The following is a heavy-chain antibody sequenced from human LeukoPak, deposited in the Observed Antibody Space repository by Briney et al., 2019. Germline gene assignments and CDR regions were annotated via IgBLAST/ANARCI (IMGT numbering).Heavy chain of an antibody. V-gene: IGHV1-2*02. Sequence: GASVKVSCKASGYTFTGYYMHWVRQAPGQGLEWMGWINPNSGGTNYAQKFQGRVTMTRDTSISTDYMELSRLRSDDTAVYYCASSTYYDFWSGYLPPHWFDPWGQGTLVTVSS. CDR3: ASSTYYDFWSGYLPPHWFDP. J-gene: IGHJ5*02. D-gene: IGHD3-3*01. CDR1: GYTFTGYY. CDR2: INPNSGGT.